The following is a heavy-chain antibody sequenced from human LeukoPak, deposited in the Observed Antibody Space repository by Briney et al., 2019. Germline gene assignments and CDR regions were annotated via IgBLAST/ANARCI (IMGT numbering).Heavy chain of an antibody. CDR1: GFTFSSYW. V-gene: IGHV3-7*01. CDR2: IKQNGSEK. D-gene: IGHD1-26*01. J-gene: IGHJ4*02. Sequence: GGSLRLSCAASGFTFSSYWMSWVRQAPGKGLEWVANIKQNGSEKYYVDSVKGQFTISRDNAKKSLYLQMNSLRAEDTAVYYCARADDGSYEYYFDYWGQGTLVTVSS. CDR3: ARADDGSYEYYFDY.